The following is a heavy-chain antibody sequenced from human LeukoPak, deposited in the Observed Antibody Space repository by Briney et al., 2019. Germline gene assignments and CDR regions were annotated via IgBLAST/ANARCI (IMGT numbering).Heavy chain of an antibody. Sequence: PSETLSLTCTVSGGSISSYYWSWIRQPPGKGLEWIGYIYYSGSSFYNPSLKSRLAISLDTSKNEFSLKLSSVTAADTAVYYCARGYYSGYYFDYWGQGTLVTVSS. J-gene: IGHJ4*02. CDR2: IYYSGSS. CDR1: GGSISSYY. V-gene: IGHV4-59*01. D-gene: IGHD1-26*01. CDR3: ARGYYSGYYFDY.